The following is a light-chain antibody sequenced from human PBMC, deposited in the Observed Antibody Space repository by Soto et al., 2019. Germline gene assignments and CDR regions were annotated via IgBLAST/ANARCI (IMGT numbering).Light chain of an antibody. J-gene: IGKJ4*01. CDR2: DAS. CDR3: QQYNSYPLP. V-gene: IGKV1-5*01. CDR1: QGISSW. Sequence: DIQMTQYTSSFSASTGDRVTITCRASQGISSWLAWYQQKPGKAPKLLIYDASSLESGVPSRFSGSGSGTEFTLTISSLQPDDFATYYCQQYNSYPLPFGGGTKVAIK.